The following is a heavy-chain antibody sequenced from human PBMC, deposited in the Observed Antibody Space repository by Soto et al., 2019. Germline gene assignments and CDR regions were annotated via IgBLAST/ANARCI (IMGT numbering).Heavy chain of an antibody. CDR1: GYTLTELS. V-gene: IGHV1-24*01. CDR3: APLTTYYYDSSGYYYAGFDP. CDR2: FDPEDGET. Sequence: GASVKVSCKVSGYTLTELSMHWVRQAPGKGLEWMGGFDPEDGETIYAQKFQGRVTMTEDTSTDTAYMELSSLRSEDTAVYYCAPLTTYYYDSSGYYYAGFDPWGQGTLVTVSS. J-gene: IGHJ5*02. D-gene: IGHD3-22*01.